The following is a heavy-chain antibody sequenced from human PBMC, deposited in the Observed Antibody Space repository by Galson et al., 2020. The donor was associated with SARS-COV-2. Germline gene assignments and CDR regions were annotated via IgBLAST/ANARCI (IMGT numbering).Heavy chain of an antibody. V-gene: IGHV1-24*01. CDR1: GFSVSELS. D-gene: IGHD6-13*01. CDR3: ACAAPRSTMTNFDY. CDR2: FDPEYDET. J-gene: IGHJ4*02. Sequence: ASVKVSCKVSGFSVSELSMHWVRQAPGKGLEWMGGFDPEYDETIYARNLRGRVTMTVDTSTDTTYMDLKSLRSEDTATYFCACAAPRSTMTNFDYWGKGTMVTGSS.